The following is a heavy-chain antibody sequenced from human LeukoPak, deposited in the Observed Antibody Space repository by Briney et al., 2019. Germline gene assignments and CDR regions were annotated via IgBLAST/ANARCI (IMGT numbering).Heavy chain of an antibody. CDR3: ARDLRVVTTGSFDS. Sequence: GRSLRLSCAPSGFSFADYGLTCGCEGPGEGLWWGSGINWHVDSTDYTDSVKGRFTISRDNAKNSMYLQMNSLRAEDTALYYCARDLRVVTTGSFDSWGQGTLVTVSS. J-gene: IGHJ4*02. D-gene: IGHD3-22*01. CDR2: INWHVDST. V-gene: IGHV3-20*04. CDR1: GFSFADYG.